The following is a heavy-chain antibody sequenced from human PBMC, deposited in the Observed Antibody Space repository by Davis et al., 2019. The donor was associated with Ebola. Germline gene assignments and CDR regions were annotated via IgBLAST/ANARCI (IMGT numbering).Heavy chain of an antibody. J-gene: IGHJ4*02. CDR3: ASFKGLGYCSSTSCYAGFYGDYGTDY. CDR1: GYTFTGYY. CDR2: INPNSGGT. Sequence: ASVKVSCKASGYTFTGYYMHWVRQAPGQGLEWMGWINPNSGGTNYAQKFQGRVTMTRDTSISTAYMELSRLRSDDTAVYYCASFKGLGYCSSTSCYAGFYGDYGTDYWGQGTLVTVSS. V-gene: IGHV1-2*02. D-gene: IGHD2-2*01.